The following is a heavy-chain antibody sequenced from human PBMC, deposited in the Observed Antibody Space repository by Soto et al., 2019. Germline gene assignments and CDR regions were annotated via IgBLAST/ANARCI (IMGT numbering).Heavy chain of an antibody. CDR3: AREAAAVDY. V-gene: IGHV3-53*01. Sequence: RRPSCAASGFTVSSNYMSWVRQAPGRGLEWVSVIYSGGSTYYADSVKGRFTISRDNSKNTLYLQMNSLRAEDTAVYYCAREAAAVDYWGQGTLVTVSS. CDR2: IYSGGST. D-gene: IGHD6-13*01. CDR1: GFTVSSNY. J-gene: IGHJ4*02.